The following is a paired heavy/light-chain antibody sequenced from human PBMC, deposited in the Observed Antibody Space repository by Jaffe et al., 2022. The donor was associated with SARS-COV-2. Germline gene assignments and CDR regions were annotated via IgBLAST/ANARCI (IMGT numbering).Light chain of an antibody. J-gene: IGLJ3*02. V-gene: IGLV2-14*01. CDR3: SSYTSSSTWV. CDR2: AVS. CDR1: SSDVGGYNY. Sequence: QSALTQPASVSGSPGQSITISCTGTSSDVGGYNYVSWYQHHPGKAPKLMIFAVSNRPSGVSDRFSGSKSGNTASLTISGLQAEDEADYYCSSYTSSSTWVFGGGTKLTVL.
Heavy chain of an antibody. Sequence: QVQLVASGGGVVQPGRSLRLSCAASGFTFSRYGMHWVRQAPGKGLEWVAVIWYDGSNKYYADSVKGRFTISRDNSKNTLFLQMNSLRAEDTAVYYCARDLCNGGGCYQGSVPPFDYWGQGTLVTVSS. CDR1: GFTFSRYG. CDR2: IWYDGSNK. V-gene: IGHV3-33*01. CDR3: ARDLCNGGGCYQGSVPPFDY. J-gene: IGHJ4*02. D-gene: IGHD2-15*01.